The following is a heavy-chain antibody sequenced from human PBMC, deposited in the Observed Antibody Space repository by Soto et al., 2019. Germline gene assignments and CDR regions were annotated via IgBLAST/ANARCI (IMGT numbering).Heavy chain of an antibody. D-gene: IGHD2-21*02. V-gene: IGHV4-61*08. CDR3: ARAVVVTANNWFDP. J-gene: IGHJ5*02. Sequence: PSETLSLTCTVSGDSISSSGYSWGWIRQPPGKGLEWIGYIYYSGSTNYNPSLKSRVTISVDTSKNQFSLKLSSVTAADTAVYYCARAVVVTANNWFDPWGQGTLVTVSS. CDR2: IYYSGST. CDR1: GDSISSSGYS.